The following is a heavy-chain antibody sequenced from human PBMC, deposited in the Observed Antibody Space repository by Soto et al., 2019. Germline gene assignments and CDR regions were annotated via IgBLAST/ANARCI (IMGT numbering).Heavy chain of an antibody. CDR1: SGSISSSNW. Sequence: SETLSLTCAVSSGSISSSNWWSWVRQPPGKGLEWIGEIYHSGSTNYNPSLKSRVTISVDKSKNQFSLKLSSVTAADTAVYYCAREGPSNYYGSGSYGEDYMDVWGKGTTVTVSS. V-gene: IGHV4-4*02. CDR3: AREGPSNYYGSGSYGEDYMDV. CDR2: IYHSGST. D-gene: IGHD3-10*01. J-gene: IGHJ6*03.